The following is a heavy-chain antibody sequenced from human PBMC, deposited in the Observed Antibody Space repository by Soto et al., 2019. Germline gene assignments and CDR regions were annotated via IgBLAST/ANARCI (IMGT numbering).Heavy chain of an antibody. J-gene: IGHJ4*02. CDR1: RFTFSSYW. D-gene: IGHD3-16*02. CDR2: IKQDGSEK. Sequence: GGSLRLSCAASRFTFSSYWMSWVRQAPGKGLEWVANIKQDGSEKYYVDSVKGRFTISRDNAKNSLYLQMNSLRAEDTAVYYCARAYDYIWGSYRYSYYFDYWGQGTLVTVSS. CDR3: ARAYDYIWGSYRYSYYFDY. V-gene: IGHV3-7*01.